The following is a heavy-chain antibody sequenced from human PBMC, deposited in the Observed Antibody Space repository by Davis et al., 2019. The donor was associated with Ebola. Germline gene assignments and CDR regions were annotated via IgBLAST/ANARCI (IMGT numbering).Heavy chain of an antibody. Sequence: GESLKISCAVSGFTFSDHYMDWVRQAPGKGLEWVSSISSSGGTTYYTDSVKGRFTISRDNSKNTLYLQMNSLRAEDTAVYYCAREVTMIVVEPFDPWGQGTLVTVSS. J-gene: IGHJ5*02. D-gene: IGHD3-22*01. CDR1: GFTFSDHY. CDR3: AREVTMIVVEPFDP. V-gene: IGHV3-23*01. CDR2: ISSSGGTT.